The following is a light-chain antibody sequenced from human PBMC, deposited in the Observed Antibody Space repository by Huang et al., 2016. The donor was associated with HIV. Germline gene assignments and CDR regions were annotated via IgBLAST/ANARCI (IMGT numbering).Light chain of an antibody. CDR1: QRVGST. J-gene: IGKJ2*01. V-gene: IGKV3-15*01. Sequence: IVMTQSPGTLSVSPGESANLYCRASQRVGSTLAWYQQKPGQSPRLLLYGASTRATGIPARFSGSGSGTQFSLTISLLQSEDFAVYYCQQYYKLYTFGQGTKLEIK. CDR3: QQYYKLYT. CDR2: GAS.